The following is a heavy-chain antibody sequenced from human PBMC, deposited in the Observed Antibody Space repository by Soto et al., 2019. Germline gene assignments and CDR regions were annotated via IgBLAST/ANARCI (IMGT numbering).Heavy chain of an antibody. CDR1: GGSINGGDYY. J-gene: IGHJ4*02. CDR2: IYYSGST. V-gene: IGHV4-30-4*01. D-gene: IGHD2-15*01. CDR3: ARERSGFCSGGSCVAGY. Sequence: QVQLQESGPGLVKPSQTLSLTCTVSGGSINGGDYYWSWIRQPPGEGLEWIGSIYYSGSTYYNPSLKSRLVISVDASKNQFSLKLSSVTAADTAVYYCARERSGFCSGGSCVAGYWGQGALVTVSS.